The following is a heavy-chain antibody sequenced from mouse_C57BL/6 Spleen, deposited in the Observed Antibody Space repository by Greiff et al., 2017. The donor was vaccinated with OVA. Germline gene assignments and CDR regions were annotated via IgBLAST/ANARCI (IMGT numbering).Heavy chain of an antibody. CDR2: IYPRSGNT. J-gene: IGHJ4*01. D-gene: IGHD2-5*01. CDR3: ARNETSNGEAMDY. V-gene: IGHV1-81*01. CDR1: GYTFTSYG. Sequence: VKLQESGAELARPGASVKLSCKASGYTFTSYGISWVKQRTGQGLEWIGEIYPRSGNTYYNAKFKGKATLTADKSSSTAYMELRSLTSEDSAVYVGARNETSNGEAMDYWGQGTSVTVSS.